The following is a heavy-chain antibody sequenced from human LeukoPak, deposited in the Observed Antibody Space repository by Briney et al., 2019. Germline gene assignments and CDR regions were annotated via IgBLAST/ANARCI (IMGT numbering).Heavy chain of an antibody. CDR2: INPNSGGT. CDR1: GYTFTGYY. Sequence: ASVKVSCKASGYTFTGYYMHWVRQAPGQGLEWMGWINPNSGGTNYAQKFQGRVTMTRDTSISTAYMELSRLRSDDTAVYYCARGRTLSLVVAGTFDYWGQGTLLTVSS. D-gene: IGHD6-19*01. J-gene: IGHJ4*02. CDR3: ARGRTLSLVVAGTFDY. V-gene: IGHV1-2*02.